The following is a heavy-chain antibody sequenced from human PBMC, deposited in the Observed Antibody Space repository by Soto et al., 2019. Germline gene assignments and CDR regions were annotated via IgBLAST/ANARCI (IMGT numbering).Heavy chain of an antibody. CDR3: ARSALSPSGGLIGPFDF. J-gene: IGHJ4*02. CDR2: IKAANGDT. CDR1: GYRFTAYA. Sequence: QVHLVQSGAEERKPGASVRVTCETSGYRFTAYATHWVRQAPGQRPEWMGWIKAANGDTRYAQNFQTRLTITSDTSASTAYMDLSSLRFEDTAVYYCARSALSPSGGLIGPFDFWGQGNLVAVSS. V-gene: IGHV1-3*05. D-gene: IGHD3-16*02.